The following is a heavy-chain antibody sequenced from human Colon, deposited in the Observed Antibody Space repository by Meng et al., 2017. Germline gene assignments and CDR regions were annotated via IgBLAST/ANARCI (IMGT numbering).Heavy chain of an antibody. D-gene: IGHD3-22*01. CDR3: ARDFHSTMTVFDS. CDR2: IFHAGNT. V-gene: IGHV4-4*02. Sequence: QGHLQESGPGLGKPSGTLSLTWAVSGGSITNDNWWSWVRQPPGKGLEWIGEIFHAGNTNYNPSLKNRVTMSLDKSKNQFSLTLTSVTAADTAVYYCARDFHSTMTVFDSWGQGTLVTVSS. CDR1: GGSITNDNW. J-gene: IGHJ4*02.